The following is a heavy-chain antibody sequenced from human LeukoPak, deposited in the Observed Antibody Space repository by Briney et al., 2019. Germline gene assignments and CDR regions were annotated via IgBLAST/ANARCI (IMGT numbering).Heavy chain of an antibody. CDR1: GFTFRNYL. D-gene: IGHD2-21*02. V-gene: IGHV3-23*01. Sequence: GGSLRLFCAASGFTFRNYLMSWVRQAPGKGLEWVSSIRSSGDGTFYTDSVRGRFSISRDNSKNTLYLQMNSLTAEDTAVYYCARRDNYGGDVNYFASWGQGTLVTVSS. CDR3: ARRDNYGGDVNYFAS. CDR2: IRSSGDGT. J-gene: IGHJ4*02.